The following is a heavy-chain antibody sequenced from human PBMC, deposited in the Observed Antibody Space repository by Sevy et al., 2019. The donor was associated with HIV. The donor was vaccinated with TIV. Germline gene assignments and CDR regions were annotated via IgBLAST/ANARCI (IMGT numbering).Heavy chain of an antibody. V-gene: IGHV3-7*01. CDR2: LKQAGSEK. J-gene: IGHJ4*02. CDR1: GFTFSSYW. Sequence: GGSLRLSCAASGFTFSSYWMHWVRQAPGKGLEWVANLKQAGSEKYYVNSVKGRFTISRDNAKNSLYLQMNSLRAEDTAVYYCARALAAADNYWGQGTLVTVSS. CDR3: ARALAAADNY. D-gene: IGHD6-13*01.